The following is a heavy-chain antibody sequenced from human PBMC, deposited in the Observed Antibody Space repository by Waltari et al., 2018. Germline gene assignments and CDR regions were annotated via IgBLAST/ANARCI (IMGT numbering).Heavy chain of an antibody. CDR2: MNPNSGNT. Sequence: QVQLVQSGAEVKKPGASVKVSCKASGYTFTSYDINWMRQATGQGLEWMGWMNPNSGNTGYAQKFQGRVTITRNTSISTAYMELSSLRSEDTAVYYCARLGSSSWASFSMDVWGQGTTVTVSS. CDR3: ARLGSSSWASFSMDV. J-gene: IGHJ6*02. D-gene: IGHD6-13*01. V-gene: IGHV1-8*03. CDR1: GYTFTSYD.